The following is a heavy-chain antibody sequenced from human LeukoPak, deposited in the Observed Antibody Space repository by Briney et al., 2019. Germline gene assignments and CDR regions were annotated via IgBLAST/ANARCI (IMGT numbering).Heavy chain of an antibody. J-gene: IGHJ4*02. D-gene: IGHD1-14*01. CDR3: ARDRGRNSFDY. V-gene: IGHV3-30*04. CDR1: GFTFSSYA. CDR2: ISYDGSNK. Sequence: PGGSLRLSCAASGFTFSSYAMHWVRQAPGKGLEWVAVISYDGSNKYYADSVKGRFTISRDNSKNTLFLQMNSLRVEDTAVYYCARDRGRNSFDYWGQGTLVSVSS.